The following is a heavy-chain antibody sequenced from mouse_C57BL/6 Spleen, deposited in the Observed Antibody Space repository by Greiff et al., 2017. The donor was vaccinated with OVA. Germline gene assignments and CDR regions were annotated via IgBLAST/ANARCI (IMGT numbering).Heavy chain of an antibody. CDR1: GYTFTSYW. Sequence: QVQLQQPGAELVRPGTSVKLSCKASGYTFTSYWMHWVKQRPGQGLEWIGVIDPSDSYTNYNQKFKGKATLTVDTSSSTAYMQLSSLTSEDSAVYYCARSITSHYFDYWGQGTTLTVSS. CDR2: IDPSDSYT. D-gene: IGHD1-1*01. CDR3: ARSITSHYFDY. J-gene: IGHJ2*01. V-gene: IGHV1-59*01.